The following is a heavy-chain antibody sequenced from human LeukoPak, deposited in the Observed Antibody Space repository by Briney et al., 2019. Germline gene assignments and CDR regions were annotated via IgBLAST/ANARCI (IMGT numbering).Heavy chain of an antibody. J-gene: IGHJ4*02. V-gene: IGHV1-69*04. CDR3: AVGIVVVPAAIPPSYFDY. Sequence: ASVKVSCKASGGTFSSYAISWVRQAPGQGLEWMGRIIPILGIANYAQKFQGRVMITADKSTSTAYMELSSLRSEDTAVYYCAVGIVVVPAAIPPSYFDYWGQGTLVTVSS. D-gene: IGHD2-2*03. CDR2: IIPILGIA. CDR1: GGTFSSYA.